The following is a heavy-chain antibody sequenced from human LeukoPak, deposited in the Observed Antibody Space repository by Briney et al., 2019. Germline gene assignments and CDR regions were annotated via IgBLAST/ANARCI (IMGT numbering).Heavy chain of an antibody. V-gene: IGHV3-33*01. J-gene: IGHJ4*02. Sequence: GGSLRLSCAASGFTFSSYGMHWVRQAPGKGLEWVAVIWYDGSNKYYADSVKGRFTISRDSSKNTLYLQMNSLRAEDTAVYYCARALAVADPFDYWGQGTLVTVSS. CDR2: IWYDGSNK. D-gene: IGHD6-19*01. CDR1: GFTFSSYG. CDR3: ARALAVADPFDY.